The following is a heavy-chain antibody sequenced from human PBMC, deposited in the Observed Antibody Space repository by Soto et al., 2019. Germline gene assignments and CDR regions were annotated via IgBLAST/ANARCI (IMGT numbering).Heavy chain of an antibody. J-gene: IGHJ4*02. D-gene: IGHD5-18*01. CDR2: INAYIGNT. CDR1: GYTFTNYG. CDR3: ARDQAMAQFDY. Sequence: QVQLVQSGAEVKKPGASVKVSCKASGYTFTNYGISWVRQAPGQGLEWMGWINAYIGNTKYAQKLQGRVTMTTDTSTSTAYMELRSLRSDATAVYYCARDQAMAQFDYWGQGTLVTVSS. V-gene: IGHV1-18*01.